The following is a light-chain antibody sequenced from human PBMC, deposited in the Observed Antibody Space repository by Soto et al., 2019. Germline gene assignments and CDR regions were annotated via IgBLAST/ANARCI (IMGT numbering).Light chain of an antibody. J-gene: IGKJ1*01. CDR3: QQYGSSSWT. Sequence: VMTPSPATLSVSPGERATLSCRASQSVSSSYLAWYQQKLGQAPRLLIYGASSRATGIPDRFSGSGSGTDFTLTISRLEPEDFAVYYCQQYGSSSWTFGQGTKVDIK. CDR2: GAS. CDR1: QSVSSSY. V-gene: IGKV3-20*01.